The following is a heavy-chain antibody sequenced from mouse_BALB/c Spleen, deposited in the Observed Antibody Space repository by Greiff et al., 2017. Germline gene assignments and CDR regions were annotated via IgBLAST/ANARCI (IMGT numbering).Heavy chain of an antibody. CDR2: IWGDGST. V-gene: IGHV2-6-7*01. CDR1: GFSLTGYG. J-gene: IGHJ4*01. Sequence: QVQLKESGPGLVAPSQSLSITCTVSGFSLTGYGVNWVRQPPGKGLEWLGMIWGDGSTDYNSALKSRLSISKDNSKSQVFLKMNSLQTDDTARYYCARDAGISTVVEDYAMDYWGQGISVTVSS. CDR3: ARDAGISTVVEDYAMDY. D-gene: IGHD1-1*01.